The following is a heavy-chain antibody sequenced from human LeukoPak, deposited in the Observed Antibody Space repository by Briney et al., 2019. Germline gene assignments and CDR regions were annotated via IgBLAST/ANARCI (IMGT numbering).Heavy chain of an antibody. CDR1: GYTLTELS. CDR3: ARHSIEQYYFDY. J-gene: IGHJ4*02. V-gene: IGHV1-24*01. Sequence: ASVKVSCKVSGYTLTELSMHWVRQAPGEGLEWMGGFDPEDGETIYAQKFQGRVTMTEDTSTSTAYMELRSLRSDDTAVYYCARHSIEQYYFDYWGQGTLVTVSS. CDR2: FDPEDGET. D-gene: IGHD2/OR15-2a*01.